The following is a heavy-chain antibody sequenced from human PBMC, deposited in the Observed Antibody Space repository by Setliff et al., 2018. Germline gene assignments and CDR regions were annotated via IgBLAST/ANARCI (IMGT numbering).Heavy chain of an antibody. V-gene: IGHV1-8*03. J-gene: IGHJ3*02. CDR2: INPNSGNT. CDR3: ARIIPPQWLQNRGAFDI. CDR1: GYTFAGYY. D-gene: IGHD5-18*01. Sequence: RASVKVSCKASGYTFAGYYMHWVRQAPGQGLEWMGWINPNSGNTGYAQKFQGRVTTTRNTSISQAYMELSSLRSEDTAVYYCARIIPPQWLQNRGAFDIWGQGTMVTVSS.